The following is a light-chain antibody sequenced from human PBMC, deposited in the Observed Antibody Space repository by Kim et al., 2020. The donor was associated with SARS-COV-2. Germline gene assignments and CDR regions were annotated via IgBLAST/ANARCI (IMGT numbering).Light chain of an antibody. J-gene: IGLJ2*01. V-gene: IGLV3-19*01. CDR2: GKD. CDR1: SPRTYY. CDR3: NSRDSNDYVV. Sequence: VDLGQTVRITCQGDSPRTYYATWYQQKPGQAPKVVIYGKDNRPSGVPDRFSGSSAGNTAYLTITGTQAGDEADYYCNSRDSNDYVVFGGGTQLTVL.